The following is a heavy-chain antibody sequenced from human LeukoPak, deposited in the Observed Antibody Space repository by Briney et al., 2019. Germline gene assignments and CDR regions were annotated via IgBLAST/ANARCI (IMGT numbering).Heavy chain of an antibody. CDR1: GFTFNSYW. V-gene: IGHV3-7*01. Sequence: GGSLRLSCAASGFTFNSYWMSWVRQAPGKGLEWVANIRQDGTEKYYVDSVKGRFTISRDNAKNSVYLQMNSLRADDSAIYYCARDPDYWGQGTLVTVSS. CDR2: IRQDGTEK. J-gene: IGHJ4*02. CDR3: ARDPDY.